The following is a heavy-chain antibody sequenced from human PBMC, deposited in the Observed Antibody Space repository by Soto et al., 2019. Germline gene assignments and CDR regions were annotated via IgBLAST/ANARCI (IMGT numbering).Heavy chain of an antibody. J-gene: IGHJ6*02. CDR3: ARDKFLEWLPTPHYHYGMDV. CDR2: ISAYNGNT. V-gene: IGHV1-18*01. Sequence: GASVKVSCKASGYTFTSYGISWVRQAPGQGLEWMGWISAYNGNTNYAQKLQGRVTMTTDTSTSTAYMELRSLRSDDTAVYYCARDKFLEWLPTPHYHYGMDVWGQGPRSPSP. D-gene: IGHD3-3*01. CDR1: GYTFTSYG.